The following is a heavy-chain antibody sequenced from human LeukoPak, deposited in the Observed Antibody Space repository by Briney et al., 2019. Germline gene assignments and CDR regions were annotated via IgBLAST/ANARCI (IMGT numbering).Heavy chain of an antibody. J-gene: IGHJ4*02. CDR1: GYTFTDYL. Sequence: ASVKVSCKASGYTFTDYLLHWVRQAPGQGLEWMGWIDTKSGATKFAQKFQARVTMTSDTSITTAYMDLSSLTLDDTAVYYCVTNDVGLHTGLGYWGQGTLVTVSS. CDR2: IDTKSGAT. V-gene: IGHV1-2*02. D-gene: IGHD1-26*01. CDR3: VTNDVGLHTGLGY.